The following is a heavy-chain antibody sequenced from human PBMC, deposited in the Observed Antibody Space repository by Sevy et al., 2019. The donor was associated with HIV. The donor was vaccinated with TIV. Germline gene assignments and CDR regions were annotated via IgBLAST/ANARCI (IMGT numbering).Heavy chain of an antibody. CDR2: IKSKTDGGTT. V-gene: IGHV3-15*01. CDR3: TTGMEEILLWFGELSSTVDY. J-gene: IGHJ4*02. Sequence: GGSLRLSCAASGFTFSNAWMSWVRQAPGKGLEWVGRIKSKTDGGTTDYAAPVKGRFTISRDDSKNTLYLQMNSLKTEDTAVYYCTTGMEEILLWFGELSSTVDYWGQGTLVTVSS. D-gene: IGHD3-10*01. CDR1: GFTFSNAW.